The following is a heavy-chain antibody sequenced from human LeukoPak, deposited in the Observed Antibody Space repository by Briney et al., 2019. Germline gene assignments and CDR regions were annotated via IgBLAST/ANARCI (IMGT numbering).Heavy chain of an antibody. V-gene: IGHV4-59*06. D-gene: IGHD2-2*01. CDR1: GGSISSYY. Sequence: SETLSLTCTVSGGSISSYYWSWIRQPPGKGLEWIGYIYYSGSTYYNPSLKSRVTISVDTPKNQFSLKLSSVTAADTAVYYCARSLRDCSSTSCRPYYFDYWGQGTLVTVSS. J-gene: IGHJ4*02. CDR3: ARSLRDCSSTSCRPYYFDY. CDR2: IYYSGST.